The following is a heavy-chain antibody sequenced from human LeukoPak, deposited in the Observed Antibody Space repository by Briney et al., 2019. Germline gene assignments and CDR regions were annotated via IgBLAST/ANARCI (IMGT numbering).Heavy chain of an antibody. CDR3: AREDQYYYDGTGSQAYFDY. CDR1: GGGSSGYY. V-gene: IGHV4-4*07. D-gene: IGHD3-22*01. CDR2: FDSGGNT. J-gene: IGHJ4*02. Sequence: SETLSLTCTVSGGGSSGYYWSWIRQPAGKRLEWIGRFDSGGNTRYNPSLESRVTMSLDTSKNQLSLRLNSVTAADTAVYFCAREDQYYYDGTGSQAYFDYWGQGTLVTVSS.